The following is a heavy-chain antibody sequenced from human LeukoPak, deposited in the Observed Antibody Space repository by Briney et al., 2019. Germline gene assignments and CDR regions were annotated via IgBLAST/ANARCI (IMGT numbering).Heavy chain of an antibody. CDR3: AREDNDILTSYYVWASYYFDY. Sequence: GGSLRLSCAASGFTFSSYWMSWVRQAPGKGLEWVANIKQNGSEKYYVDSVKGRFTISRDNAKNSLYLQMNSLRAEDTAVYYCAREDNDILTSYYVWASYYFDYWGQGTLVTVSS. D-gene: IGHD3-9*01. CDR1: GFTFSSYW. J-gene: IGHJ4*02. V-gene: IGHV3-7*01. CDR2: IKQNGSEK.